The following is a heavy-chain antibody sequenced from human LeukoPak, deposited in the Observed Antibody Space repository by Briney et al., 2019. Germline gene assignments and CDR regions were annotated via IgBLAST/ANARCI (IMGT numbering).Heavy chain of an antibody. CDR3: ARVSAAAGPYNSDYYMDV. CDR2: IWYDGSKK. CDR1: GFSFDTHG. Sequence: PGRSLRLSCAASGFSFDTHGMHWVRQAPGKGLEWVAVIWYDGSKKYYADSVKGRFTISRDNSKKSLFLQMNSLRAEDTAVYYCARVSAAAGPYNSDYYMDVWGKGTTVTVSS. V-gene: IGHV3-33*01. D-gene: IGHD6-13*01. J-gene: IGHJ6*03.